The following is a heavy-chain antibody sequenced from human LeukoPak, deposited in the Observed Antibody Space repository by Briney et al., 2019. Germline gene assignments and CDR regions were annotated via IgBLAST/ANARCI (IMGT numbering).Heavy chain of an antibody. CDR2: IKQDGSDK. Sequence: GGSLTLSCVASRFTFSTSWMGWVRQAPGRGLEWVANIKQDGSDKYYLDSLRGRFTIYRGNAKNSLYLQMTSLRVDDTAVDYCARGQWLALDVFDVWGQGTMVTVSS. CDR1: RFTFSTSW. D-gene: IGHD6-19*01. V-gene: IGHV3-7*01. CDR3: ARGQWLALDVFDV. J-gene: IGHJ3*01.